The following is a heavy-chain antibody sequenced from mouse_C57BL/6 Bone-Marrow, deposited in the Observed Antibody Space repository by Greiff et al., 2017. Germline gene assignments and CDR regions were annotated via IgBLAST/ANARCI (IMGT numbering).Heavy chain of an antibody. CDR3: AKHGDYEEALYFDV. CDR1: GFSLTSYG. Sequence: VQLKESGPGLVAPSQTLSLSCTASGFSLTSYGVDWVRQPPGKGLEWLGVIWGGGGTTYNSALMSRLSISKDNSKSQVFLKMSSLRTDDAAMYYCAKHGDYEEALYFDVWGTGTTVTVSA. V-gene: IGHV2-9*01. CDR2: IWGGGGT. J-gene: IGHJ1*03. D-gene: IGHD2-13*01.